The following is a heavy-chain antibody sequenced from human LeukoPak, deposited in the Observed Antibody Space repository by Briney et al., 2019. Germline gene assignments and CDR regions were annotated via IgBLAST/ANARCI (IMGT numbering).Heavy chain of an antibody. D-gene: IGHD2-8*02. CDR3: ARVLTGSWDWFDP. CDR2: ISYDGSNK. Sequence: GGSLRLSCAASGFTFSSYAMHWVRQAPGKGLEWVAVISYDGSNKYYADSVKGRFTISRDNSKNTLYLQMSSLRAEDTAVYYCARVLTGSWDWFDPWGQGTLVTVSS. V-gene: IGHV3-30-3*01. CDR1: GFTFSSYA. J-gene: IGHJ5*02.